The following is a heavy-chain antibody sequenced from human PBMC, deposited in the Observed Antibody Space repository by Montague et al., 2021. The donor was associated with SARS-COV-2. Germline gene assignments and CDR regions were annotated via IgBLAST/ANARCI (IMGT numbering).Heavy chain of an antibody. V-gene: IGHV4-59*12. CDR1: GGSISSYY. J-gene: IGHJ6*02. D-gene: IGHD4-11*01. CDR3: ARARSVTTFFLGVRVALDL. CDR2: VNHSGST. Sequence: SETLSLTCTVSGGSISSYYWSWIRQPPGKGPEWIGYVNHSGSTNYNPSLKSRVTISIYTSKNQFSLKLNSVTAADTAVYYCARARSVTTFFLGVRVALDLWGQGTMVTVSS.